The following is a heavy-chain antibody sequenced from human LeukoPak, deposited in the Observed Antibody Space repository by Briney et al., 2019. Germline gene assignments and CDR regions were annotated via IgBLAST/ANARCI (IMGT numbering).Heavy chain of an antibody. V-gene: IGHV5-51*01. CDR1: GYIFTTYW. J-gene: IGHJ1*01. CDR3: VRRSRFGNDDEYFQH. Sequence: GESLKISCKGSGYIFTTYWIGWVRQKPGKGLEWMALIYPGDSQTRYSPSFEGQVTTSADKSISTAYLQWASLEASDTAMYYCVRRSRFGNDDEYFQHWGQGTLVTVSS. CDR2: IYPGDSQT. D-gene: IGHD3-10*01.